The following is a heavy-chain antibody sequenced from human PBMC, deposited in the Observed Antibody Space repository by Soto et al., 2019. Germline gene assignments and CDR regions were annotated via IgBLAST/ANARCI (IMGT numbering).Heavy chain of an antibody. J-gene: IGHJ4*02. V-gene: IGHV5-51*01. D-gene: IGHD6-19*01. CDR1: GCSCGTYG. CDR2: IYTGDSDT. Sequence: GEPLKIAGRGSGCSCGTYGMGWVRQLPGKGLERMATIYTGDSDTRYSPSFQGQVTISAAKSISTAYLQWSSLKASDTAMYYCARRLAVVGVVDYWGQGPLVTVSS. CDR3: ARRLAVVGVVDY.